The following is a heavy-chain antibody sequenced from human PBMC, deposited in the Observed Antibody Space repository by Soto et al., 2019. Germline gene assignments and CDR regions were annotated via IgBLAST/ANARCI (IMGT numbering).Heavy chain of an antibody. D-gene: IGHD3-22*01. Sequence: GESLKISCAASGFTFSSYGMHWVRQAPGKGLEWVAVIWYDGSNKYYADSVKGRFTISRDNSKNTLYLQMNSLRAEDTAVYYCARVSLPYDSSGYYYEAFDYWGQGTLVTVSS. CDR1: GFTFSSYG. CDR2: IWYDGSNK. J-gene: IGHJ4*02. CDR3: ARVSLPYDSSGYYYEAFDY. V-gene: IGHV3-33*01.